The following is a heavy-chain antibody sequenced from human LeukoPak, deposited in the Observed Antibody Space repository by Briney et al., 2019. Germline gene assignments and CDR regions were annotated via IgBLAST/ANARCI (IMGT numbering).Heavy chain of an antibody. CDR1: GYTFTSYY. D-gene: IGHD3-10*01. Sequence: RGASVKVSCKASGYTFTSYYMHWVRQAPGQGLEWMGIINPSGGSTSYAQKFQGRVTTTRDTSTSTVYMELSSLRSEDTAVYYCARGGDYGSGSTRRYFDYWGQGTLVTVSS. J-gene: IGHJ4*02. V-gene: IGHV1-46*01. CDR2: INPSGGST. CDR3: ARGGDYGSGSTRRYFDY.